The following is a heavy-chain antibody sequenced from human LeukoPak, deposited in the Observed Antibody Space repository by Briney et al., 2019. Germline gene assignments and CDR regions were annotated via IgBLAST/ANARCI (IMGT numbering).Heavy chain of an antibody. CDR2: FYTSGST. D-gene: IGHD5-24*01. V-gene: IGHV4-61*02. CDR1: GGSISSGTYY. CDR3: ARGRDGYNFLNRGEYYYFDY. J-gene: IGHJ4*02. Sequence: TLSLTSTVSGGSISSGTYYWSWVRQPAGKGLEWIGRFYTSGSTNYNLSLKSRVTISVDTSKNQFSLKLSSVTAADTAVYYCARGRDGYNFLNRGEYYYFDYWGQGTLVTVSS.